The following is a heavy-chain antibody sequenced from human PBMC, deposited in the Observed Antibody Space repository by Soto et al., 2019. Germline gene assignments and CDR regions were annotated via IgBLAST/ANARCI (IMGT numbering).Heavy chain of an antibody. J-gene: IGHJ4*02. CDR3: ARDRLAAAGTREFHY. D-gene: IGHD6-13*01. V-gene: IGHV3-21*01. CDR1: GFTFSSYS. Sequence: PGGSLRLSCAASGFTFSSYSMNWVRQAPGKGLEWVSSISSSSSYIYYADSVKGRFTISRDNAKNSLYLQMNSLRAEDTAVYYCARDRLAAAGTREFHYWGQGTLVTVSS. CDR2: ISSSSSYI.